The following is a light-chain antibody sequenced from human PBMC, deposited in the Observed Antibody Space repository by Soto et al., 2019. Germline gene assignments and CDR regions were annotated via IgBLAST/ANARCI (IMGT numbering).Light chain of an antibody. CDR2: GAS. J-gene: IGKJ2*01. CDR1: QSVSSNY. Sequence: IVLTQSPGTLSLSPGERATLSCRASQSVSSNYLAWYQHKPGQTPRLLLYGASSRATGIPDRFSGSGSGTDFTLTISRLEPEDFAVYYCQQFDRSPYTFAQGTKLEI. CDR3: QQFDRSPYT. V-gene: IGKV3-20*01.